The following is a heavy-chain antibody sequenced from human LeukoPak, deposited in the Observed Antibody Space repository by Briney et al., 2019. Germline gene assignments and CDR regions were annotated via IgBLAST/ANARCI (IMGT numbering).Heavy chain of an antibody. CDR2: IIPIFGTA. Sequence: EASVKVSCKASGGTFSSYAISWVRQAPGQGLEWMGGIIPIFGTANYAQKFQGRVTITADESTSTAYMELSSLRSEDTAVYYCARGDKPNWRLYKYYYYYMDVWGKGTTVTISS. V-gene: IGHV1-69*13. CDR1: GGTFSSYA. CDR3: ARGDKPNWRLYKYYYYYMDV. J-gene: IGHJ6*03. D-gene: IGHD1-1*01.